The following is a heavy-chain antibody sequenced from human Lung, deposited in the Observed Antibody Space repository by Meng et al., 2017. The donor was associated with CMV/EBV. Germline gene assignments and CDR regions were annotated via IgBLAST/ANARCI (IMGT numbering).Heavy chain of an antibody. V-gene: IGHV1-2*02. D-gene: IGHD3-3*01. J-gene: IGHJ6*01. Sequence: SVKVSXKASGYTFTDYRMHWVRQAPGQGLEWMGWISPNNGATNYAQKFQGRVTMTRDTSINTAYMELNRLTYDDTAVYYCASKMYYDFWSAYRGTEGVDPVKIWGQGXFVTVSS. CDR2: ISPNNGAT. CDR1: GYTFTDYR. CDR3: ASKMYYDFWSAYRGTEGVDPVKI.